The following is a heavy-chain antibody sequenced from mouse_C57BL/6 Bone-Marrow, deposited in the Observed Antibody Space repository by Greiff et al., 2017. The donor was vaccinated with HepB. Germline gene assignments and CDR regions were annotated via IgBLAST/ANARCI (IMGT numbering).Heavy chain of an antibody. V-gene: IGHV5-6*01. CDR1: GFTFSSYG. CDR2: ISSGGSYT. J-gene: IGHJ3*01. Sequence: EVHLVESGGDLVKPGGSLKLSCAASGFTFSSYGMSWVRQTPDKRLEWVATISSGGSYTYYPDSVKGRFTISRDNAKNTLYLQMSSLKSEDTAMYYCARQSRGISAWFAYWGQGTLVTVSA. CDR3: ARQSRGISAWFAY.